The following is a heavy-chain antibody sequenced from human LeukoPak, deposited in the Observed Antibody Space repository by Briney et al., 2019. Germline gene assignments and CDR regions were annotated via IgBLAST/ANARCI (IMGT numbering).Heavy chain of an antibody. J-gene: IGHJ4*02. V-gene: IGHV4-34*01. Sequence: PSGTLSLTCAVSGGSFCGSSWSWVRASPGRGVEWIGAINHRGSTNYNASLTLRVTISLDTSKNQLSLKLSSVTAADTAVYYCARRAARTRSFDWLSTPPFDYWGQGTLVTVSS. CDR2: INHRGST. CDR3: ARRAARTRSFDWLSTPPFDY. CDR1: GGSFCGSS. D-gene: IGHD3-9*01.